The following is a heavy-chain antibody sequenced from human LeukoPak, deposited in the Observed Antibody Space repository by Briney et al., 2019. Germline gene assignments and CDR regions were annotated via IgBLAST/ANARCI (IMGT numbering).Heavy chain of an antibody. D-gene: IGHD3-22*01. Sequence: GGSLRLSCAASGFTFSSYSMNWVRQAPGRGLEWVSSISSSSSYIYYADSVKGRFTISRDNAKNSLYLQMNSLRAEDTAVYYCVCYYYDSSGYPYGYWGQGTLVTVSS. CDR1: GFTFSSYS. J-gene: IGHJ4*02. V-gene: IGHV3-21*01. CDR3: VCYYYDSSGYPYGY. CDR2: ISSSSSYI.